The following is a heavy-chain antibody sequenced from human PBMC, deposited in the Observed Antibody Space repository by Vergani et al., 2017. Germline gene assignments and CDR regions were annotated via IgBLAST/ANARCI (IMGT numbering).Heavy chain of an antibody. V-gene: IGHV3-23*01. CDR2: ISGSGGST. Sequence: EVQLLESGGGLVQPGGSLRLSCAASGFTFSSYAMSWVRQASGKGLEWVSAISGSGGSTFYADSVKGRFTISRDNSKNTLYLQMNSLRAEDTAIYYCAKDTTVTSFADYWGQGTLVTVSS. J-gene: IGHJ4*02. CDR3: AKDTTVTSFADY. D-gene: IGHD4-17*01. CDR1: GFTFSSYA.